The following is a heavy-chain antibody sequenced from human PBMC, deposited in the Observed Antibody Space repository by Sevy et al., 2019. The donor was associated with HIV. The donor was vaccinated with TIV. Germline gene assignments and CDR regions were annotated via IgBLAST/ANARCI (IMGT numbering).Heavy chain of an antibody. D-gene: IGHD3-10*01. CDR1: GYTFISYG. CDR2: ISGDNGNT. J-gene: IGHJ6*02. V-gene: IGHV1-18*01. CDR3: ARDSMPTVQGIIITPYYYGMDL. Sequence: ASVKVSCKASGYTFISYGISWVRQAPGQGLEWMGWISGDNGNTISAQNLQGRVTMSTDTSTGTAYMEIRSLRADDTAVYYCARDSMPTVQGIIITPYYYGMDLWGQGTTVTVSS.